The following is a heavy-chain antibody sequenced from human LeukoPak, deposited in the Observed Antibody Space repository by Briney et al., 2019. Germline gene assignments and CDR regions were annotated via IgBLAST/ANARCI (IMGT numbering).Heavy chain of an antibody. J-gene: IGHJ4*02. CDR2: ITSSSSYI. V-gene: IGHV3-21*04. D-gene: IGHD1-26*01. Sequence: GGSLRLSCAASGFTFSSYSMNWVRQAPGKGLEWVSSITSSSSYIYYADSVKGRFTISRDNAKNSLYLQMNSLRAEDTAVYYCARGVWSYDYFDYWGQGTLVTVSS. CDR3: ARGVWSYDYFDY. CDR1: GFTFSSYS.